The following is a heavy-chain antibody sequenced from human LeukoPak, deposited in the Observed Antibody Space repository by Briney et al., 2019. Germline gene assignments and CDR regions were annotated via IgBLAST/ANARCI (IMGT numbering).Heavy chain of an antibody. V-gene: IGHV4-39*07. J-gene: IGHJ4*02. CDR2: IYYSGST. CDR1: GGSISSSSYY. CDR3: AREGDYYDSSGYYPV. D-gene: IGHD3-22*01. Sequence: SETLSLTCTVSGGSISSSSYYWGWIRQPPGKGLEWIGSIYYSGSTYYNPSLKSRVTISVDTSKNQFSLKLSSVTAADTAVYYCAREGDYYDSSGYYPVWGQGTLVTVSS.